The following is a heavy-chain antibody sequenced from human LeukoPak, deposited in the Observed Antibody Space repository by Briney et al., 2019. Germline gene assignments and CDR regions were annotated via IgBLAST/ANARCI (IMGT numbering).Heavy chain of an antibody. Sequence: GRSLRLSCAASGFTFSSYGMHWVRQAPGKGLEWVAVIWYDGSNKYYADSVKGRFTISRDNSKNTLYLQMNSLRAEDTAVYYCARGPWGGAFYDSSGYYNQFDYWGQGTLVTVSS. V-gene: IGHV3-33*01. D-gene: IGHD3-22*01. J-gene: IGHJ4*02. CDR1: GFTFSSYG. CDR3: ARGPWGGAFYDSSGYYNQFDY. CDR2: IWYDGSNK.